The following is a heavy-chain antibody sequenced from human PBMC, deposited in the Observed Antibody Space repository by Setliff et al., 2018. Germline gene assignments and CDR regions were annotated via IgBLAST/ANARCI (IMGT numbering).Heavy chain of an antibody. D-gene: IGHD3-3*01. J-gene: IGHJ5*02. Sequence: ASVKVSCKASGYTFTSYYMHWVRQAPGQGLEWMGIINPSGGSTSYAQKFQGRVTMTRDTSTSTVYMELSSLRSEDTAVYYCARGYRGYYNFWSGSQGANWFDPWGQGTLVTVSS. CDR2: INPSGGST. CDR3: ARGYRGYYNFWSGSQGANWFDP. CDR1: GYTFTSYY. V-gene: IGHV1-46*01.